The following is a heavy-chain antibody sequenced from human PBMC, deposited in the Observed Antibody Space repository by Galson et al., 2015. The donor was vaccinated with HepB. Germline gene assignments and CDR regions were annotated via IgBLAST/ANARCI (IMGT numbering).Heavy chain of an antibody. V-gene: IGHV3-66*02. D-gene: IGHD3-9*01. J-gene: IGHJ4*02. Sequence: SLRLSCAASGFTVSSNYMSWVRQAPGKGLEWVSVIYSGGSTYYADSVKGRFTISRDNSKNTLYLQMNSLRAEDTAVYYCLWLLGFWQNDYWGQGTLVTVSS. CDR3: LWLLGFWQNDY. CDR2: IYSGGST. CDR1: GFTVSSNY.